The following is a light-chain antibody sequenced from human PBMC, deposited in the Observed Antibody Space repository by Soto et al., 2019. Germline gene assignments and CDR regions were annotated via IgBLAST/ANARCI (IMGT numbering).Light chain of an antibody. V-gene: IGKV3-15*01. CDR2: VTS. CDR3: QQYNGWPRT. CDR1: QSIGIN. J-gene: IGKJ1*01. Sequence: EVVMTQSPATLSVSPGERATLSCRASQSIGINLAWYQQKHGQAPSLLIYVTSTRATGIPARFSGSGSGTEFTLTIKSLLVEELAVYYWQQYNGWPRTFGQGTMVEMK.